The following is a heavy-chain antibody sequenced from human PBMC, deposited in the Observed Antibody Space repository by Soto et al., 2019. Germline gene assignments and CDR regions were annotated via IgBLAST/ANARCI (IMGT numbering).Heavy chain of an antibody. CDR1: GGSFSGYY. CDR3: ASSRSYGSSTSCDRGHYYCGMDV. J-gene: IGHJ6*02. V-gene: IGHV4-34*01. CDR2: ITHSGRT. Sequence: QVQLQQWGAGLLKPSETLSLTCTVYGGSFSGYYWSWIRQPPGQGLVLNGEITHSGRTNYNPSLMTRGTLTVDTSKNRFPLKVSSVTVADSAVYDCASSRSYGSSTSCDRGHYYCGMDVGGQGTTVTFSS. D-gene: IGHD2-2*02.